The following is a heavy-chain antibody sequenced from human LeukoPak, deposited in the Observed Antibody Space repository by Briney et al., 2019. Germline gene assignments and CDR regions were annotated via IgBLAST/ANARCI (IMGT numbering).Heavy chain of an antibody. D-gene: IGHD6-13*01. V-gene: IGHV3-23*01. Sequence: PGGSLRLSCAASGFTFRSYAMTWVRQAPGKGLEGVSGITASGGSTYYADSVKGRFTISRDNSKDTLYLQMNSLRVEDTAIYYCAKDREPAAVGWFDPWGQGTLVTVSS. CDR3: AKDREPAAVGWFDP. CDR1: GFTFRSYA. CDR2: ITASGGST. J-gene: IGHJ5*02.